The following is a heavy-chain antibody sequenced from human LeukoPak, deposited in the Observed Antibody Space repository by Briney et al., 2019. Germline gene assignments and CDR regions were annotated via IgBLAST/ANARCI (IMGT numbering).Heavy chain of an antibody. V-gene: IGHV3-30*04. CDR1: GFTFRHYT. D-gene: IGHD1-26*01. J-gene: IGHJ4*02. Sequence: GTSLRLSCAASGFTFRHYTMHWVRQAPGKGLEWVAALSDDVSNKFYADSVKGRFTVSRDNSKNTLYLQMNSLRAEDTAVYYCAKKEGGFDYWGQGALVTVSS. CDR3: AKKEGGFDY. CDR2: LSDDVSNK.